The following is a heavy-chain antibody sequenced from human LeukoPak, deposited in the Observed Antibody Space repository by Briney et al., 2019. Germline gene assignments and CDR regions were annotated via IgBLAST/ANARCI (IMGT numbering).Heavy chain of an antibody. CDR1: GYSISSGYY. CDR3: ARMGAGLNWFDP. J-gene: IGHJ5*02. CDR2: VDHSETT. Sequence: SETLSLICGVSGYSISSGYYWAWIRPPPGEGLEWVATVDHSETTYYHPSLKSRVMILIDTSKNPSYLKLNSVTAADTAVYYCARMGAGLNWFDPWGQGTLVTVSS. V-gene: IGHV4-38-2*01. D-gene: IGHD1-26*01.